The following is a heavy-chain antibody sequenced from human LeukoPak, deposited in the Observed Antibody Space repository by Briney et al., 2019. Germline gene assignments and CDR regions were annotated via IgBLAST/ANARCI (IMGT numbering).Heavy chain of an antibody. J-gene: IGHJ6*03. CDR1: GYTFTSYD. CDR3: AREVRRVYDFWSGYRRRGMDV. Sequence: ASVKVSCKASGYTFTSYDINWVRQATGQGLEWMGWMNPNSGNTGYAQKFQGRVTMTRNTSISTAHMELSSLRSEDTAVYYCAREVRRVYDFWSGYRRRGMDVWGKGTTVTVSS. CDR2: MNPNSGNT. V-gene: IGHV1-8*01. D-gene: IGHD3-3*01.